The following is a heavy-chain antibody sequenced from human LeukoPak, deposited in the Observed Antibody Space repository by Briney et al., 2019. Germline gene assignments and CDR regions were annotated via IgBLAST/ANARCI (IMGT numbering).Heavy chain of an antibody. J-gene: IGHJ4*02. CDR1: GYTFTDYY. CDR3: ARVPGPYTTSRFDF. V-gene: IGHV1-2*06. D-gene: IGHD2-2*01. Sequence: ASVTVSCKTSGYTFTDYYLHWVRQAPGQRPEWMGRIDPDSGGTHYGQKFQGRVTVTRETSIATGYRERSGLTSDDTAVYYGARVPGPYTTSRFDFWGQGTLVTASS. CDR2: IDPDSGGT.